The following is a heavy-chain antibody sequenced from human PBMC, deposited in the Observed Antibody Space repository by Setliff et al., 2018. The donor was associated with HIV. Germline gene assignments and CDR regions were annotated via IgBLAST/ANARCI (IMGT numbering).Heavy chain of an antibody. CDR3: ARATATWLVDN. V-gene: IGHV4-61*09. CDR1: GDSINSGSYF. CDR2: MFTSGRT. Sequence: SETLSLTCTVSGDSINSGSYFWSWIRQPAGKGLEWIGHMFTSGRTNYNPSLKSRVTVSVDAAKNQFSLKLSSVTTADTAVYYCARATATWLVDNWGQGTLVTVSS. J-gene: IGHJ4*02. D-gene: IGHD2-15*01.